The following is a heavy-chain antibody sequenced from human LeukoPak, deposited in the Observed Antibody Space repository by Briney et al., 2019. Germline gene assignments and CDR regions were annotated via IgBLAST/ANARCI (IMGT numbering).Heavy chain of an antibody. J-gene: IGHJ3*02. CDR3: ARDLGWLQPGDAFDI. CDR1: GGSISSYY. CDR2: IYYSGST. Sequence: SETLSLTCTVSGGSISSYYWSWIRQPPGKRLEWIGYIYYSGSTNYNPSLKSRVTISVDTSKNQFSLKLSSVTAADTAVYYCARDLGWLQPGDAFDIWGQGTMVTVSS. V-gene: IGHV4-59*01. D-gene: IGHD5-24*01.